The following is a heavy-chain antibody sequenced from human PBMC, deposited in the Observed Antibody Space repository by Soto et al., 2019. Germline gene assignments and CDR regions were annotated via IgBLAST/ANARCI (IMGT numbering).Heavy chain of an antibody. CDR1: GFTFSSYG. Sequence: QVQLVESGGGVVQPGRSLRLSCAASGFTFSSYGMHWVRQAPGKGLEWVAVISYDGSNKYYADSVKGRFTISRDNSKNSLYLQMNSLRAEDTAVYYCAKDEGGVYYDSSGYSDYWGQGTLVTVSS. CDR2: ISYDGSNK. V-gene: IGHV3-30*18. J-gene: IGHJ4*02. CDR3: AKDEGGVYYDSSGYSDY. D-gene: IGHD3-22*01.